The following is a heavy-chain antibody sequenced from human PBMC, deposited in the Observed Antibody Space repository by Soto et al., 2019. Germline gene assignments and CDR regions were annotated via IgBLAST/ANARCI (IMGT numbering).Heavy chain of an antibody. Sequence: SETLSLTCTVSGGSIISSGYYWSCVRQPPGPGLEWIGSIFYIGSSYYNPSLKSRVTMSVDTSKNQLSLRLMSVIAADTASDYCAVQSFALRKYNWFDPWGQGILVTVSS. J-gene: IGHJ5*02. CDR2: IFYIGSS. CDR1: GGSIISSGYY. V-gene: IGHV4-39*01. D-gene: IGHD3-3*01. CDR3: AVQSFALRKYNWFDP.